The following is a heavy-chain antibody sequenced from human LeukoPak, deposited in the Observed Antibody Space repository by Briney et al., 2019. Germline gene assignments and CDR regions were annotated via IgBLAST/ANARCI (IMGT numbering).Heavy chain of an antibody. J-gene: IGHJ6*03. V-gene: IGHV4-59*01. CDR1: GGSISSYY. CDR2: IYYSGST. CDR3: ARSSDSIYYYYMDV. D-gene: IGHD4-11*01. Sequence: SETLSLTCTVSGGSISSYYWSWIRQPPGKGLEWIGYIYYSGSTNYNPSLKSRVTVSVDTSKNPFSLKLSSVTAADTAVYYCARSSDSIYYYYMDVWGKGTTVTVSS.